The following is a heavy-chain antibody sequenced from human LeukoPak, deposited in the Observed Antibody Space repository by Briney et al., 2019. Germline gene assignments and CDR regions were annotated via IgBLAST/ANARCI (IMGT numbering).Heavy chain of an antibody. CDR1: GYTFTGYY. CDR2: INPNSGGT. D-gene: IGHD6-19*01. V-gene: IGHV1-2*06. J-gene: IGHJ4*02. CDR3: AREQQWLVPDY. Sequence: GASVKVSCKASGYTFTGYYMHWVRQAPGQGLGWMGRINPNSGGTNYAQKFQGRVTMTRDTSISTAYMELSRLRSDDTAVYYCAREQQWLVPDYWGQGTLVTVSS.